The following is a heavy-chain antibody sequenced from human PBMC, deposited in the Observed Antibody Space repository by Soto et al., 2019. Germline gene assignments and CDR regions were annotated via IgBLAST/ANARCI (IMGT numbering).Heavy chain of an antibody. CDR1: GDSISNLDYF. D-gene: IGHD7-27*01. CDR3: ARGRYCLTGRCFPNWFDS. Sequence: SETLSLTCSVSGDSISNLDYFWAWIRQPPGQALEYIGYIYKSSTTYYNPSFESRVAISVDTSKSQFSLNLTSATAADTAVYFCARGRYCLTGRCFPNWFDSWGQGALVTVSS. V-gene: IGHV4-30-4*01. J-gene: IGHJ5*01. CDR2: IYKSSTT.